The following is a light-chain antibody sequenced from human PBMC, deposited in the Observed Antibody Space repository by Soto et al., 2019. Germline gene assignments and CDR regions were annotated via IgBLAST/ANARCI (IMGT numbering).Light chain of an antibody. CDR3: QHRDNWPPGAT. CDR1: QSISSY. Sequence: EIVLTQSPATLSLSPGERATLSCRASQSISSYLAWYQQKPGQAPRRLIYDASKRATGIPARFSGSGSGADFPLPISSLEHEDFAVYYCQHRDNWPPGATFGGGTKVEIK. V-gene: IGKV3-11*01. J-gene: IGKJ4*01. CDR2: DAS.